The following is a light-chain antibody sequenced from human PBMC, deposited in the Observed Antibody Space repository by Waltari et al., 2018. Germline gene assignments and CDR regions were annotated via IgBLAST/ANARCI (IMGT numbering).Light chain of an antibody. CDR2: DVS. CDR1: SRDVGGYNF. J-gene: IGLJ2*01. Sequence: QSALTQPRSVSGSPGQSVTISCTGTSRDVGGYNFVSWYQQHPDKAPKLMIYDVSKRPSGVPDRFSGSKAGNTDSRTISGLRAEDEADYYCCSYAGTYTFVVFGGGTKLTVL. CDR3: CSYAGTYTFVV. V-gene: IGLV2-11*01.